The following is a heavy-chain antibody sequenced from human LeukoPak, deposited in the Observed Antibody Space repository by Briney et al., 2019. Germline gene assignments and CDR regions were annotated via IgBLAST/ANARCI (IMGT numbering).Heavy chain of an antibody. J-gene: IGHJ6*02. CDR1: GXSISSSNW. D-gene: IGHD6-13*01. V-gene: IGHV4-4*02. Sequence: PSETLSLTCAVSGXSISSSNWWSWVRQPPGKGLEWIGEIYHSGSTNYNRCLKSRVTISVDKSKNQFSLKLSSATAADTAVYYCARVLAAAGTQRPYGMDVWGQGTTVTVSS. CDR2: IYHSGST. CDR3: ARVLAAAGTQRPYGMDV.